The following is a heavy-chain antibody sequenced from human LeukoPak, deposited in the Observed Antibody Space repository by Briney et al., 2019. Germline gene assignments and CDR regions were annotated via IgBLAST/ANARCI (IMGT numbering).Heavy chain of an antibody. Sequence: PGGSLRLSCAASGFTFDDYAMHWVRQAPGKGLEWVSGISWNSGSIGYADSVKGRFTISRDNAKNSLYLQMNSLRAEDTALYYCAKDLAAAYGGVDYWGQRTLVTVSS. V-gene: IGHV3-9*01. CDR2: ISWNSGSI. CDR1: GFTFDDYA. J-gene: IGHJ4*02. D-gene: IGHD6-13*01. CDR3: AKDLAAAYGGVDY.